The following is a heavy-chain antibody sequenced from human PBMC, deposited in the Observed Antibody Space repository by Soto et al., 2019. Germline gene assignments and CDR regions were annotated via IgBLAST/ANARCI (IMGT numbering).Heavy chain of an antibody. D-gene: IGHD3-3*01. V-gene: IGHV3-23*01. CDR1: GFTFSSYA. Sequence: GGSLRLSCAASGFTFSSYAMSWVRQAPGKGLEWVSAISGSGASTYYADSVKGRFTISRDNSKNTLYLQMNSLRAEDTAVYYCAKQGASRITIFGVVITYWGQGTLVTVSS. CDR3: AKQGASRITIFGVVITY. J-gene: IGHJ4*02. CDR2: ISGSGAST.